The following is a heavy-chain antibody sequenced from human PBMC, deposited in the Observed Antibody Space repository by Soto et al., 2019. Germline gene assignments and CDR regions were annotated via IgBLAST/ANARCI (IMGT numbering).Heavy chain of an antibody. V-gene: IGHV3-15*01. CDR1: GFTFSNAW. Sequence: EVQLVESGGGLVKPGGSLRLSCAASGFTFSNAWMSWVRQAPGKGLEWVGRIKSKTDGGTTDYAAPVEGRFTISRDDSENTLYLQMNSVRTEDTAVYYCTPDSTSGSYHYYFGRDGWGQGTTVTVCS. D-gene: IGHD1-26*01. J-gene: IGHJ6*02. CDR2: IKSKTDGGTT. CDR3: TPDSTSGSYHYYFGRDG.